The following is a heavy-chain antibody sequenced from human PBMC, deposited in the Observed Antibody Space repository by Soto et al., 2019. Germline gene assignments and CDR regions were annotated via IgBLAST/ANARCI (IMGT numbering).Heavy chain of an antibody. CDR3: ARSQVSSTSLEIYYYYYYGMDV. V-gene: IGHV1-69*01. D-gene: IGHD2-2*01. J-gene: IGHJ6*01. CDR2: IIPNSGTA. Sequence: QVQLVQSGAEVKKPGSSVKVSCKASGGTFSSYAINWVRQAPGQALEWMGGIIPNSGTANYAQKFQGRVTLTADESPRTAYMELSSLRSEDTAVYYCARSQVSSTSLEIYYYYYYGMDVWCQGTTVTVSS. CDR1: GGTFSSYA.